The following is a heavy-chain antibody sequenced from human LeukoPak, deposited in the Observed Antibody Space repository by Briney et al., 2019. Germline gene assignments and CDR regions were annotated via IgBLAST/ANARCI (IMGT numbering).Heavy chain of an antibody. CDR3: AGYAYYYYYMDV. V-gene: IGHV3-23*01. Sequence: PGGSLRFSCAASAFTFSGYAMNWFRQAPGKGLEWVSAISGSGGSTYYAASVKGRFTISRDNSKNTLYLQMDSLRAEDTAVYYCAGYAYYYYYMDVWGKGTTVTVSS. J-gene: IGHJ6*03. CDR1: AFTFSGYA. CDR2: ISGSGGST. D-gene: IGHD5-12*01.